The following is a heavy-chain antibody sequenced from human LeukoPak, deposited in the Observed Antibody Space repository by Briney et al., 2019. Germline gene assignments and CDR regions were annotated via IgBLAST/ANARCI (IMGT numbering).Heavy chain of an antibody. CDR3: ARYRYKTGELDY. CDR1: GGSFADFY. CDR2: IHPGGTT. J-gene: IGHJ4*02. D-gene: IGHD3-16*02. V-gene: IGHV4-34*01. Sequence: PSETLSLTCAVFGGSFADFYWAYVRQPPGEGLEWTGEIHPGGTTNYNPSLTSRVTMSVDTSKNQFSLRLTSVTAADTAVYFCARYRYKTGELDYWGQGTLVTVSS.